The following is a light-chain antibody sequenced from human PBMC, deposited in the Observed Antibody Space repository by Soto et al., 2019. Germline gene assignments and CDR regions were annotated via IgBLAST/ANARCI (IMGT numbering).Light chain of an antibody. CDR3: AVWDDSLNGFYV. CDR1: SSNIGSNT. CDR2: SNN. Sequence: QSVLTQPPSASGTPGQRVSISCSGSSSNIGSNTVNWYQQLPGMAPKLLIYSNNQRPSGVPDRFSGSKSGTSASLAISGLQSEDEADYYCAVWDDSLNGFYVFGTGTKLTVL. V-gene: IGLV1-44*01. J-gene: IGLJ1*01.